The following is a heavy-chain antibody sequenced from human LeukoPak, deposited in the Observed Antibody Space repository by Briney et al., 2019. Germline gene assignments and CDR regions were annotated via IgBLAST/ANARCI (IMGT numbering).Heavy chain of an antibody. CDR1: GFTFSSYG. D-gene: IGHD2-15*01. Sequence: GGSLRLSCAASGFTFSSYGMHWVRQAPGKGLEWVAFIRYDGSNKYYADSVKGRFTISRDNSKNTLYLQMNSLRAEDTAVYYCAKDGYCSGGSCYWYYYYMDVWGKGTTVTVSS. V-gene: IGHV3-30*02. CDR2: IRYDGSNK. CDR3: AKDGYCSGGSCYWYYYYMDV. J-gene: IGHJ6*03.